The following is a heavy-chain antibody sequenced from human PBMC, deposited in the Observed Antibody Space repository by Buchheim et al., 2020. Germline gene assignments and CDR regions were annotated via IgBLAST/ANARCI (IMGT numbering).Heavy chain of an antibody. CDR2: VKRNIEGEAT. V-gene: IGHV3-15*07. CDR3: MGYTTTWTGG. CDR1: SLTFNNAW. Sequence: EELLVESGGGLVEPGGSLRLSCAASSLTFNNAWMHWVRQTPGKGLEWVGLVKRNIEGEATDYAAPVQGRFSISRDDSKDTMYLQMNSLKTEDTGVYYCMGYTTTWTGGWGQGTL. J-gene: IGHJ4*02. D-gene: IGHD2/OR15-2a*01.